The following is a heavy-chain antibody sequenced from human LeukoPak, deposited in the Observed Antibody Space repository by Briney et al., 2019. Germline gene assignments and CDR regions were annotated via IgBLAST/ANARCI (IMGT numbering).Heavy chain of an antibody. Sequence: SETLSLTCTVSGGSISSYYWSWIRQPPGEGRECLGYIYYSGSTNYNPSLKSRVTISVDTPKNQFSWKLSPGTAGDRAVYYGASGVLVANFDYWGREPLVTVSS. CDR1: GGSISSYY. CDR2: IYYSGST. CDR3: ASGVLVANFDY. V-gene: IGHV4-59*01. J-gene: IGHJ4*02. D-gene: IGHD2-8*02.